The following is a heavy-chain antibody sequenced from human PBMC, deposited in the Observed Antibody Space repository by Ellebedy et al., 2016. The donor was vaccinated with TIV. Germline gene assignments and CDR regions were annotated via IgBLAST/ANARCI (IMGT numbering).Heavy chain of an antibody. CDR3: ARGRGNDY. Sequence: GESLKISCAASGFTFSTSWMNWVRQTPGKGLEWVANIKPDGSEKNYGDSVTGRFTISRDNAKNSLYLQMNSLRAEDTAVYYCARGRGNDYWGQGTLVTVSS. V-gene: IGHV3-7*03. CDR1: GFTFSTSW. J-gene: IGHJ4*02. D-gene: IGHD3-16*01. CDR2: IKPDGSEK.